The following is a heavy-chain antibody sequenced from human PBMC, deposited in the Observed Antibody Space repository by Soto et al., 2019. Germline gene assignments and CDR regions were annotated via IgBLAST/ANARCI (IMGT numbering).Heavy chain of an antibody. CDR3: ARLSDVAREY. D-gene: IGHD1-26*01. CDR2: IYYSGST. J-gene: IGHJ4*02. CDR1: CGSISSSSYY. Sequence: SETLSLTCTVSCGSISSSSYYWGWIRQPPGKGLEWIGSIYYSGSTYYNPSLKSRVTISVDTSKNQFSLKLSSVTAADTAVYYCARLSDVAREYWGQGTLVTVSS. V-gene: IGHV4-39*01.